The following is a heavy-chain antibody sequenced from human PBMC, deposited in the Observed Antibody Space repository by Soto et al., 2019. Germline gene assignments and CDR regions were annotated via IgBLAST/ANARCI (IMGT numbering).Heavy chain of an antibody. D-gene: IGHD2-21*01. Sequence: GESLKISCKGSGYSFTSYWIGWVRQMPGKGLEWMGIIYPGDSDTRYSPSFQGQVTISADKSISTAYLQWSSLKASDTAMYYCARQAVVIAPAVSALTYGMDVWGQGTTVTVSS. CDR2: IYPGDSDT. CDR1: GYSFTSYW. J-gene: IGHJ6*02. V-gene: IGHV5-51*01. CDR3: ARQAVVIAPAVSALTYGMDV.